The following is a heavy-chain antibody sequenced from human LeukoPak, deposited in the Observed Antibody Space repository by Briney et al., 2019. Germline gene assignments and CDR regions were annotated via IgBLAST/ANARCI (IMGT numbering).Heavy chain of an antibody. D-gene: IGHD3-22*01. CDR1: GGSISSYY. V-gene: IGHV4-59*08. CDR3: ARRLGYYDSSGRGRAFDI. Sequence: TPSETLSLTCTVSGGSISSYYWSWIRQPPGKGLEWIGYIYYSGSTNYNPSLKSRVTISVDTSKNQFSLKLSSVTAADTAVYYCARRLGYYDSSGRGRAFDIWGQGTMVTVSS. CDR2: IYYSGST. J-gene: IGHJ3*02.